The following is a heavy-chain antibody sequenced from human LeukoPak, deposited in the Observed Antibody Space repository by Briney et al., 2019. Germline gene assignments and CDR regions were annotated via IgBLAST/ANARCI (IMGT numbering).Heavy chain of an antibody. CDR1: GFISSSYW. J-gene: IGHJ4*02. Sequence: GGSLRLSCAASGFISSSYWMHWVRQPPGKGLVYIACINTDGFSTSYADSVKGRFTISRDNAKNTLYLQMNSLRAEDTAVYYCARSRTYGDYGRGLDYWGQGTLSPSPQ. V-gene: IGHV3-74*01. CDR2: INTDGFST. CDR3: ARSRTYGDYGRGLDY. D-gene: IGHD4-17*01.